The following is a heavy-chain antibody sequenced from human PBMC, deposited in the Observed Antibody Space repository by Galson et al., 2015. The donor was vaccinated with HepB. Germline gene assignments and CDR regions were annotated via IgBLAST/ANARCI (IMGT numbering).Heavy chain of an antibody. CDR2: IRYDGRNK. D-gene: IGHD6-25*01. CDR1: GFTFSDYA. V-gene: IGHV3-33*08. Sequence: SLRLSCAASGFTFSDYAMHWVRQAPGKGLEWVAVIRYDGRNKYYADSVKGRFTMSRDNSKNTLFLQMSSLRAEDTAVYYCVREISTAALAGLDAFDIWGQGTMVTISS. CDR3: VREISTAALAGLDAFDI. J-gene: IGHJ3*02.